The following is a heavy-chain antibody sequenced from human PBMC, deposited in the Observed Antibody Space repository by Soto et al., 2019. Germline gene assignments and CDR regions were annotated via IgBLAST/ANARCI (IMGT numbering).Heavy chain of an antibody. Sequence: EVQLVETGGGMIQPGGSLRLSCAVSGFSVSSNYMSWVRQAPGKGLEWVSLIYSGGTTSYADSVKGRFIISRDSSENTLFLQMNSLRVEDTAVYYCARRYIVGVTGDYWGQGTLVTVSS. D-gene: IGHD1-26*01. V-gene: IGHV3-53*02. CDR3: ARRYIVGVTGDY. CDR2: IYSGGTT. J-gene: IGHJ4*02. CDR1: GFSVSSNY.